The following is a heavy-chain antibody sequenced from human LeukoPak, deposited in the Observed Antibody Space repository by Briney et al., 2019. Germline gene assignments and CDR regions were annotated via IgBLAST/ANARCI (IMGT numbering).Heavy chain of an antibody. CDR2: IYISGSP. D-gene: IGHD5-18*01. Sequence: SETLSLTRAVSGGSITSHDWTWIRQPAGKGLEWIGRIYISGSPNYNPSLKSRVTISVDTSKNQFSLKLSSVTAADTAVYYCARLAMSWGQGTMVTVSS. CDR3: ARLAMS. CDR1: GGSITSHD. V-gene: IGHV4-4*07. J-gene: IGHJ3*01.